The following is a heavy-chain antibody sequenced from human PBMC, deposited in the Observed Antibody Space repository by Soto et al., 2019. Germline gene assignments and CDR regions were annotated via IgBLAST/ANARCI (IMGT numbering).Heavy chain of an antibody. J-gene: IGHJ6*02. D-gene: IGHD4-4*01. CDR2: ISYDGSNK. Sequence: LRLSCAASGFTFSSYGMHWVRQAPGKGLEWVAVISYDGSNKYYADSVKGRFTISRDNSKNTLYLQMNSLRAEETAVYYCAKDSVNYSTPRYYVQGMDVWGQGTRVTVSS. CDR3: AKDSVNYSTPRYYVQGMDV. CDR1: GFTFSSYG. V-gene: IGHV3-30*18.